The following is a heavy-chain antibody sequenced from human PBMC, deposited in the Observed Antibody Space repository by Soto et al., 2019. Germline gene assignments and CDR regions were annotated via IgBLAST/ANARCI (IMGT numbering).Heavy chain of an antibody. V-gene: IGHV3-30-3*01. CDR3: ARGRAGELLLWYYYYGMDV. J-gene: IGHJ6*02. CDR2: ISYDGSNK. CDR1: GFTFSSYA. Sequence: QSGGSLRLSCAASGFTFSSYAMHWVRQAPGKGLEWVAVISYDGSNKYYADSVKGRFTISRDNSKNTLYLQMNSLRAEDTAVYYCARGRAGELLLWYYYYGMDVWGQGTTVTVSS. D-gene: IGHD1-26*01.